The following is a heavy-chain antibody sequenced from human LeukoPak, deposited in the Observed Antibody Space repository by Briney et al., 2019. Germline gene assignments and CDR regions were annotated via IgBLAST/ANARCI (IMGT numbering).Heavy chain of an antibody. D-gene: IGHD2-21*02. J-gene: IGHJ4*02. CDR1: GYSISSGYY. CDR2: IYHSGST. Sequence: SETLSLTCTVSGYSISSGYYWGWIRQPPGKGLEWIGSIYHSGSTYYNPSLKSRVTISVDTSKNQFSLKLSSVTAADTAVYYCARGGGICGGDCYYYYWGQGTLVTVSS. V-gene: IGHV4-38-2*02. CDR3: ARGGGICGGDCYYYY.